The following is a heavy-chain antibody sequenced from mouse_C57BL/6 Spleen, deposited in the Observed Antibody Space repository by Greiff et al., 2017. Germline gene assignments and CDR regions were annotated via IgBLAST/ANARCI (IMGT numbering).Heavy chain of an antibody. CDR3: ASQERDGYGYCDV. D-gene: IGHD2-3*01. J-gene: IGHJ1*03. CDR2: IYPRSGNT. Sequence: QVQLMESGAELARPGASVKLSCKASGYTFTSYGISWVKQRTGQGLEWIGEIYPRSGNTSYNEEFKGKATLTADKSSSRAYMELRSLTYENTAVNFCASQERDGYGYCDVWGTGTTVTVSS. V-gene: IGHV1-81*01. CDR1: GYTFTSYG.